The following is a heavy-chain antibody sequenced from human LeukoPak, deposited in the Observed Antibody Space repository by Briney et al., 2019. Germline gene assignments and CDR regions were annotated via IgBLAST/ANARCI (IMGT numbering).Heavy chain of an antibody. D-gene: IGHD5-18*01. CDR3: ARVDTAMVAEAFDI. Sequence: PSQTLSLTCTVSGASISSGSHYFNWIRQPAGKGLEWIGRVYSSGSTNYNPSLKSRVTILVDTSKNHFSLKLTSVTAADTAVYYCARVDTAMVAEAFDIWGQGTMVTVSS. CDR2: VYSSGST. J-gene: IGHJ3*02. CDR1: GASISSGSHY. V-gene: IGHV4-61*02.